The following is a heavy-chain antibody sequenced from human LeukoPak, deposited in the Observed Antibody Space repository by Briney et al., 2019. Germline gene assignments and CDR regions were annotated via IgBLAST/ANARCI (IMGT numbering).Heavy chain of an antibody. V-gene: IGHV5-51*01. Sequence: GESLKISCKGSGYSFTSYWIGWVRQMPGKGLEWMGIIYPGDSDTRYSPSFQGQVTISADKSISTAYLQWSSLKASDTAMYYCARRLGVYSYGYYPAFDIWGQGTMVTVSS. D-gene: IGHD5-18*01. J-gene: IGHJ3*02. CDR2: IYPGDSDT. CDR1: GYSFTSYW. CDR3: ARRLGVYSYGYYPAFDI.